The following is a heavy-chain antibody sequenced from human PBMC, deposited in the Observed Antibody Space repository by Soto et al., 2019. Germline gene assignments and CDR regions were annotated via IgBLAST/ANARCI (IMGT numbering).Heavy chain of an antibody. CDR3: ARDSTMIVRWMDAFDI. Sequence: ASVKVSCKASGYAFSSYAMHWVRQAPGQGLEWMGIINPSGGSTSYAQKFQGRVTMTRDTSTSTVYMELSSLRSEDTAVYYCARDSTMIVRWMDAFDIWGQGTMVTVSS. CDR2: INPSGGST. CDR1: GYAFSSYA. J-gene: IGHJ3*02. D-gene: IGHD3-22*01. V-gene: IGHV1-46*03.